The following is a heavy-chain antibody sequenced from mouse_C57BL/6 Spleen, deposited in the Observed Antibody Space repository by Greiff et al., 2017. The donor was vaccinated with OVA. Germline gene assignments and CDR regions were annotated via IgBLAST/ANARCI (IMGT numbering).Heavy chain of an antibody. Sequence: EVQLQQSGPELVKPGASVKISCKASGYTFTDYYMNWVKQSHGKSLEWIGDINPNNGGTSYNQKFRGKATLTVDKSSSTAYMELRSLTSEDSAVYYCARRDYWGQGTTLTVSS. V-gene: IGHV1-26*01. CDR3: ARRDY. CDR2: INPNNGGT. J-gene: IGHJ2*01. CDR1: GYTFTDYY.